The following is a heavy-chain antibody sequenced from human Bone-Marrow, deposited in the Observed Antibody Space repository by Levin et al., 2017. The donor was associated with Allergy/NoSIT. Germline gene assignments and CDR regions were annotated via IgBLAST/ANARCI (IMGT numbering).Heavy chain of an antibody. Sequence: LSLTCAASGFTFCSYIMNWVRQAPGKGLEWGSYISSSSSTIYYADSVKGRFTISRDNAQNSLYLQMNSLGAEDTAVYYCARLGRSIAVAGSWGQGTLVTVSS. CDR2: ISSSSSTI. D-gene: IGHD6-19*01. CDR3: ARLGRSIAVAGS. J-gene: IGHJ4*02. V-gene: IGHV3-48*01. CDR1: GFTFCSYI.